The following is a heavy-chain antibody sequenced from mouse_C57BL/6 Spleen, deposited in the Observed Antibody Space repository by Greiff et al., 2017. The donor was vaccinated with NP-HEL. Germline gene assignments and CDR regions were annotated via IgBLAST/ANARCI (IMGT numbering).Heavy chain of an antibody. CDR3: ASSPYYSNWYFDV. V-gene: IGHV5-4*03. CDR2: ISDGGSYT. J-gene: IGHJ1*03. CDR1: GFTFSSYA. D-gene: IGHD2-12*01. Sequence: DVKLQESGGGLVKPGGSLKLSCAASGFTFSSYAMSWVRQTPEKRLEWVATISDGGSYTYYPDNVKGRFTISRDNAKNNLYLQMSHLKSEDTAMYDCASSPYYSNWYFDVWGTGTTVTVSS.